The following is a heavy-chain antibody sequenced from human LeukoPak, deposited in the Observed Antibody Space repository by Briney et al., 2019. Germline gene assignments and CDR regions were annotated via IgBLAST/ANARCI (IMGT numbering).Heavy chain of an antibody. CDR3: ARWAYSNYRNWFDP. J-gene: IGHJ5*02. V-gene: IGHV1-69*13. CDR2: IIPIFGTA. D-gene: IGHD4-11*01. CDR1: GGTFSSYA. Sequence: SVKVSCTASGGTFSSYAISWVRQAPGQGLEWMGGIIPIFGTANYAQKFQGRVTITADESTSTAYMELSSLRSEDTAVYYCARWAYSNYRNWFDPWGQGTLVTVSS.